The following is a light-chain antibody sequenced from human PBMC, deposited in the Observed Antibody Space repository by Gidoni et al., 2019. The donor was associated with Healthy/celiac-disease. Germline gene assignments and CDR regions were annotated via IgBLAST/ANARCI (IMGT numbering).Light chain of an antibody. CDR1: QSVSSK. CDR2: GAS. J-gene: IGKJ2*01. CDR3: QQYNNWPPYT. V-gene: IGKV3-15*01. Sequence: EIVLTQSPATLSVSPGERATLSCRASQSVSSKLAWYQQKPGQAPRLLIYGASTRATGIPARFSGSGSGTEFTLTISSLQSEDFAVYYCQQYNNWPPYTFGQXTKREIK.